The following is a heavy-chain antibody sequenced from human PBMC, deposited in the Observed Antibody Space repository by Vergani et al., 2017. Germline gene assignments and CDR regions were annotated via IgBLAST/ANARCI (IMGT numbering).Heavy chain of an antibody. CDR2: FYHSGST. J-gene: IGHJ4*02. CDR1: GYSIRNGYY. CDR3: TRQPQEGASGPPSVPT. D-gene: IGHD5-12*01. V-gene: IGHV4-38-2*01. Sequence: QVQLQESGPGLVEPSETLSLTCAVSGYSIRNGYYWGWLRQPPGKGLEWIGSFYHSGSTHYNPSLKSRVTISVDTSKNDFSLKVTSVTAADTAVYYCTRQPQEGASGPPSVPTWGQGISVIVSS.